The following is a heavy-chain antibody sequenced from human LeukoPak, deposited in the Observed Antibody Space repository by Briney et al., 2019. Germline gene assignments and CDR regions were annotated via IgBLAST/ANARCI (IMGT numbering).Heavy chain of an antibody. D-gene: IGHD2-2*01. CDR2: ISYSGST. V-gene: IGHV4-31*03. CDR3: AKYYCGTSSCPGVDY. J-gene: IGHJ4*02. CDR1: GGSITSGGYF. Sequence: PSETLSLTCTVSGGSITSGGYFWPWVRQHPGEGLEWIGYISYSGSTYYNPSLKSRVTISLDTPKNQFSLRLSSVTAADTAVYYCAKYYCGTSSCPGVDYWGQGTLVTVSS.